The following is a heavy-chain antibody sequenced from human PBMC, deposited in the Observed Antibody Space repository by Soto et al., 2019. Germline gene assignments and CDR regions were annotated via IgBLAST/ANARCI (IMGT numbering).Heavy chain of an antibody. J-gene: IGHJ6*02. D-gene: IGHD6-13*01. V-gene: IGHV3-33*01. Sequence: QVHLVESGGVVVQPGTSLRLSCAASGFSFSDYGMHWVRQAPGKGLEWLTIIWFDASHEYYADSVKGRFTISRDNSNNTLYLQLNILTADDTAVYFCARDQGRATADGPLGNGLDVWGQGTAVTVSS. CDR1: GFSFSDYG. CDR2: IWFDASHE. CDR3: ARDQGRATADGPLGNGLDV.